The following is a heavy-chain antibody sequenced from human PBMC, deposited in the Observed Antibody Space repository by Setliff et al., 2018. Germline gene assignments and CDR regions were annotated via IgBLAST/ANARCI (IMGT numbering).Heavy chain of an antibody. J-gene: IGHJ4*02. D-gene: IGHD7-27*01. CDR2: INHSGST. V-gene: IGHV4-34*01. CDR1: GGSFSTYY. Sequence: PSKTLSLTCAVYGGSFSTYYWIWIRQPPGKGLEWIGEINHSGSTNFNPSLKSRVTISVDTSKNQFSLKLSSVTAADTAVYYCESELGMGGRDYWGQGTLVTVSS. CDR3: ESELGMGGRDY.